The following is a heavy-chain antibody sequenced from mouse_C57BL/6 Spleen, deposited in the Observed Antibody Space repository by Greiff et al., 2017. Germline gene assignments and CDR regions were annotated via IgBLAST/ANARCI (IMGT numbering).Heavy chain of an antibody. CDR1: GFTFSDYY. CDR3: ASGYLDY. CDR2: ISNGGGST. Sequence: EVKVVESGGGLVQPGGSLKLSCAASGFTFSDYYMYWVRQTPEKRLEWVAYISNGGGSTYYPDTVKGRFTISRDNAKNPLYLQMSRLKAEDTAMYYCASGYLDYWGQGTTLTVSS. V-gene: IGHV5-12*01. J-gene: IGHJ2*01.